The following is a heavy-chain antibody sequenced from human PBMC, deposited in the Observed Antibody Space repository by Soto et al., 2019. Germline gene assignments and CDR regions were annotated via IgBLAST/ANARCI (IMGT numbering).Heavy chain of an antibody. Sequence: SVKVSCKSSGGTFSSDAISWVRQAPGQGLEWMGGIVPMFEAASYAQKFQGRVSITADESTSTAYMELSSLRSEDTAVYYCAREIPSSHGMDVWGQGTTVTVSS. CDR1: GGTFSSDA. CDR2: IVPMFEAA. D-gene: IGHD2-2*01. J-gene: IGHJ6*02. V-gene: IGHV1-69*13. CDR3: AREIPSSHGMDV.